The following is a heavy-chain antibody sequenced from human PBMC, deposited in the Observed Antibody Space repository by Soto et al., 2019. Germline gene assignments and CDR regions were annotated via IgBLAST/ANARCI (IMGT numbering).Heavy chain of an antibody. D-gene: IGHD1-26*01. V-gene: IGHV4-39*01. CDR2: IYYSGST. CDR3: ARQGSGSYNYYYGMDV. Sequence: QLQLQESGPGLVKPSETLSLTCTVSGGSISSSSYYWGWIRQPPGKGLEWIGSIYYSGSTYYNPSLKSRVTISVDTSKNQFALKLSSVTAADTAVDYCARQGSGSYNYYYGMDVWGQGTTVTVSS. J-gene: IGHJ6*02. CDR1: GGSISSSSYY.